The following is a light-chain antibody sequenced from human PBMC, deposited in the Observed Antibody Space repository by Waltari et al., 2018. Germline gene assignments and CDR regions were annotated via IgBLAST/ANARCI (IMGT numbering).Light chain of an antibody. CDR2: GAS. CDR3: QQYGSSPWT. V-gene: IGKV3-20*01. Sequence: EIVLTQSPGTLSLSPGERATLSCRASQSVMYNYLAGYQQIPGQAPRLLIDGASSRATGIPDRFRGSASGTDFTLTISRLEPEDFAVYYCQQYGSSPWTFGQGTKVEIK. CDR1: QSVMYNY. J-gene: IGKJ1*01.